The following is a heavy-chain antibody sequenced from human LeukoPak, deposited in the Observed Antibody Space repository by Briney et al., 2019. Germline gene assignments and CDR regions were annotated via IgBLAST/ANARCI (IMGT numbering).Heavy chain of an antibody. Sequence: SETLSLTCTVSGGSISSSSYSWGWIRQPPGKGLEWIGSIYYSGSTYYKPSLKSRVTISVDTSKNQFSLKLSSVTAADTAVYYCARLEFSSGWYRMYYFDYWGQGTLVTVSS. J-gene: IGHJ4*02. CDR1: GGSISSSSYS. CDR2: IYYSGST. D-gene: IGHD6-19*01. CDR3: ARLEFSSGWYRMYYFDY. V-gene: IGHV4-39*01.